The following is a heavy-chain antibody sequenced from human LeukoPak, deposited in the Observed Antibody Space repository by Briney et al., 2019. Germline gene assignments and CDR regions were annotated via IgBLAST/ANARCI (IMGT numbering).Heavy chain of an antibody. CDR2: IYHSGST. CDR1: GGSISSGGYS. V-gene: IGHV4-30-2*01. J-gene: IGHJ3*02. CDR3: ARDGDYDDAFDI. Sequence: SQTLSLTCAVSGGSISSGGYSWSWIRQPPGKGLEWIGYIYHSGSTYYNPSLKSRVTISVDRSKNQFSLKLSSVTAADTAVYYCARDGDYDDAFDIWGQGTMVTVSS. D-gene: IGHD3-22*01.